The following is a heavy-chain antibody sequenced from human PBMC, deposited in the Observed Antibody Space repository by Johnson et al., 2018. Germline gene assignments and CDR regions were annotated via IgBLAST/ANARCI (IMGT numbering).Heavy chain of an antibody. CDR1: GITFSTYG. D-gene: IGHD1-26*01. CDR2: ISHDGSNK. Sequence: QVQLVQSGGGVVQPGRSLRLSCAASGITFSTYGMPWVRQAPGQGLEWVAVISHDGSNKNYADYVTGRFPISRDNSKNTLYLQMNSLRAEDTAMYYCAKESGSYYIENAFDIWGQGTMVTVSS. J-gene: IGHJ3*02. V-gene: IGHV3-30*18. CDR3: AKESGSYYIENAFDI.